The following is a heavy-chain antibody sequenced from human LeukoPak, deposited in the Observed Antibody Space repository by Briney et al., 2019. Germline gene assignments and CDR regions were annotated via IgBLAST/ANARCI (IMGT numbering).Heavy chain of an antibody. D-gene: IGHD2-21*02. CDR3: AREQVVVTVVDY. Sequence: GGSLRLSCAASRLTFSSYGMHWVRQAPGKGLEWVAIIYYDGSNKYYADSVKGRFTISRDNSKNTLYLQMNSLRAEDTAVYYCAREQVVVTVVDYWGQGTLVTVSS. CDR1: RLTFSSYG. V-gene: IGHV3-33*01. J-gene: IGHJ4*02. CDR2: IYYDGSNK.